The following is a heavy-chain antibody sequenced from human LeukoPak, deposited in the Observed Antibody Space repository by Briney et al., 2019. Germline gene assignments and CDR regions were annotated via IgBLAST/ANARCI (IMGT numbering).Heavy chain of an antibody. Sequence: PGGSLRLSCVASGFTFSRYWMSWVRKAPGKGLEGVANIKQDGDQKHYVDSVRGRFIISRDNAKNSLHLQMNSLRAEDTAVYYCARFAKGYGSGDIDYWGQGTLVTVSS. D-gene: IGHD3-10*01. CDR3: ARFAKGYGSGDIDY. V-gene: IGHV3-7*01. CDR2: IKQDGDQK. CDR1: GFTFSRYW. J-gene: IGHJ4*02.